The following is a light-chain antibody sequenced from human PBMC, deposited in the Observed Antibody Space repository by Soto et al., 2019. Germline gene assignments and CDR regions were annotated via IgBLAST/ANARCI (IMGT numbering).Light chain of an antibody. CDR2: SAS. CDR3: QKYNSALWT. Sequence: SLCAKVEDGGTIPCRASQGIAHYVAWYQQKPGKVPDLLIHSASTLQSGVPSRFSGSGSGTDFTLTIYSLQPEDVATYYCQKYNSALWTFGQGTNVDVK. V-gene: IGKV1-27*01. J-gene: IGKJ1*01. CDR1: QGIAHY.